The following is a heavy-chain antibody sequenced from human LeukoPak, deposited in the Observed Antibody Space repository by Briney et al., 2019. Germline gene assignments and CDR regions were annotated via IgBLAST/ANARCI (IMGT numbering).Heavy chain of an antibody. CDR1: GGSISSYY. CDR2: IYYSGST. V-gene: IGHV4-59*01. Sequence: SETLSLTCTVSGGSISSYYWSWIRQPPGKGLGWIGYIYYSGSTNYNPSLKSRVTISVDTSKNQFSLKLSSVTAADTAVYYCARDRVQQLVRGNYYYYYGMDVWGKGTTVTVSS. J-gene: IGHJ6*04. D-gene: IGHD6-13*01. CDR3: ARDRVQQLVRGNYYYYYGMDV.